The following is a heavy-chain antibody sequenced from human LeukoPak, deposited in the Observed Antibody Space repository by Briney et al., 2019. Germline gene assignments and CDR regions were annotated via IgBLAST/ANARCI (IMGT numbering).Heavy chain of an antibody. CDR3: AKGSGGSDYTPAVDY. CDR1: GFTFSSYG. D-gene: IGHD4-11*01. Sequence: GGSLRLSCAASGFTFSSYGMHWVRQAPGKGLGWVAVIWYDGSNKYYADSVKGRFTISRDNSKNTLYLQMNSLRAEDTAVYYCAKGSGGSDYTPAVDYWGQGTLVTVSS. J-gene: IGHJ4*02. V-gene: IGHV3-33*06. CDR2: IWYDGSNK.